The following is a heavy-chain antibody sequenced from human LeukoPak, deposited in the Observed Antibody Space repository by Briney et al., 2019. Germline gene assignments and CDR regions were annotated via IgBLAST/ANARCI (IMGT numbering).Heavy chain of an antibody. CDR3: ARDFQFRGV. D-gene: IGHD3-10*01. CDR2: INTDGSST. V-gene: IGHV3-74*01. J-gene: IGHJ4*02. CDR1: GFIFSSYW. Sequence: PGGSLRLSCAASGFIFSSYWMLWVRQAPGKGLVWVSRINTDGSSTSYVDSVKGRFTISRDNAKNTMYLQMNGLRAEDTAVYYCARDFQFRGVWGQGTLVTVSS.